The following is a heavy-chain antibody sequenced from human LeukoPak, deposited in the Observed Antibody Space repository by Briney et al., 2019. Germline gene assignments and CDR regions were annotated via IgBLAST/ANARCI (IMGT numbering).Heavy chain of an antibody. CDR2: ISGYIVNT. Sequence: ASVKVSCKASGYTFATYGITWVRQAPGQGLEWMGWISGYIVNTNPAQKLQGRVTMTTDTSTSTAYMELRSLRSDDTAVYYCARGRGTAARRYYYMDVWGKGTTVTVSS. V-gene: IGHV1-18*01. J-gene: IGHJ6*03. D-gene: IGHD6-6*01. CDR1: GYTFATYG. CDR3: ARGRGTAARRYYYMDV.